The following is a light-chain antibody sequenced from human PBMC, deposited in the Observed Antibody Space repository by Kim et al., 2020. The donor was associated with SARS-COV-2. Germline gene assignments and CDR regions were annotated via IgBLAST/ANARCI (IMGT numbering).Light chain of an antibody. CDR2: QDM. Sequence: SYDLTQPPSVSVSPGQTASITCSGDKLGDKYACWYQQKPGQSPVLVIYQDMKRPSGTPERFSGSNSGSTATLTISGTQAMDEADYYCQAWDRSTGVFGGGTQLTVL. CDR3: QAWDRSTGV. J-gene: IGLJ3*02. CDR1: KLGDKY. V-gene: IGLV3-1*01.